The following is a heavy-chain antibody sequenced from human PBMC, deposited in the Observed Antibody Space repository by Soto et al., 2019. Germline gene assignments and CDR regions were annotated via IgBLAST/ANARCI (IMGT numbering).Heavy chain of an antibody. V-gene: IGHV4-30-4*01. J-gene: IGHJ4*02. CDR3: ARGDVVVVAATYFDY. D-gene: IGHD2-15*01. CDR1: GGSISSGDYY. Sequence: SETLSLTCTGSGGSISSGDYYWSWIRQPPGKGLEWIGEINHSGSTNYNPSLKSRVTISVDTSKNQFSLKLSSVTAADTAVYYCARGDVVVVAATYFDYWGQGTLVTVSS. CDR2: INHSGST.